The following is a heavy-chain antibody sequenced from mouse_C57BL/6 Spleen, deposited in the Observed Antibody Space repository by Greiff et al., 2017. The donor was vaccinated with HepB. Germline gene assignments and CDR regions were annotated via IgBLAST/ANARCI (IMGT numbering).Heavy chain of an antibody. V-gene: IGHV1-9*01. CDR3: VSTDPTDYDRYFDV. CDR1: GYTFTGYW. Sequence: VQLQQSGAELMKPGASVKLSCKATGYTFTGYWIEWVKQRPGHGLEWIGEILPGSGSTNYNEKFKGKATFTADTSSNTAYMQLSSLTTEDSAIYYCVSTDPTDYDRYFDVWGTGTTVTVSS. CDR2: ILPGSGST. J-gene: IGHJ1*03. D-gene: IGHD2-4*01.